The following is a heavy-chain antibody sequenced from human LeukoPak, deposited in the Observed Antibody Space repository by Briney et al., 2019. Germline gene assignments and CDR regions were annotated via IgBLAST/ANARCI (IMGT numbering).Heavy chain of an antibody. CDR1: GYTFTGYY. J-gene: IGHJ3*02. V-gene: IGHV1-2*02. Sequence: ASVKVSCKASGYTFTGYYMHWVRQAPGQGLERMGWINPNSGGTNYAQKFQGRVTMTRDTSISTAYMELSRLRSDDTAVYYCAISNHCSGGSCYLHAFDIWGQGTMVTVSS. CDR3: AISNHCSGGSCYLHAFDI. D-gene: IGHD2-15*01. CDR2: INPNSGGT.